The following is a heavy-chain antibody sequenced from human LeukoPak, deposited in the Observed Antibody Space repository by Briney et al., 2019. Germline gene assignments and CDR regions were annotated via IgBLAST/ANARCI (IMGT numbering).Heavy chain of an antibody. CDR2: IYSSGTT. CDR3: ARGVLIVERGIDS. V-gene: IGHV4-59*01. J-gene: IGHJ4*02. D-gene: IGHD1-26*01. CDR1: GGSISRYY. Sequence: SETLSLTCTVSGGSISRYYWSWIRQPPGKGLEWVGYIYSSGTTKYNPSLKSRATISIDTSKSQLSLSLSSVTAADTAVYYCARGVLIVERGIDSWGQGTLVTVSS.